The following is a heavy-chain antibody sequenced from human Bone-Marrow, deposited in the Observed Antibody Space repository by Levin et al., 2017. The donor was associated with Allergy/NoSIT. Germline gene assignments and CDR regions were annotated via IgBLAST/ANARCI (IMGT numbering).Heavy chain of an antibody. CDR3: AGVVPGVRGLDF. J-gene: IGHJ4*02. D-gene: IGHD2-8*01. CDR1: GFTFSDYY. V-gene: IGHV3-11*06. CDR2: INSGGDYT. Sequence: GGSLRLSCTTSGFTFSDYYMTWIRQSPGKGLQWISYINSGGDYTHTADSVKGRFTISRDNSKNSLYLQMNGLRGDDTAVYYCAGVVPGVRGLDFWGRGALVSVSS.